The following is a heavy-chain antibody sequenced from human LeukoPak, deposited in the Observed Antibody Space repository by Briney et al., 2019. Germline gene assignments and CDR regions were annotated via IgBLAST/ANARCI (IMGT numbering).Heavy chain of an antibody. CDR3: AKDIGSAPSPLMDV. D-gene: IGHD3-10*01. J-gene: IGHJ6*02. CDR1: GFSFSSYA. Sequence: GGSLTLYCAASGFSFSSYAMSWVRQAPGQGLKWISVINGSGVSSYYADSVMARINTRGENSKNTLYLQMDSRRADDTAVYYCAKDIGSAPSPLMDVWGHGNTVTVSS. CDR2: INGSGVSS. V-gene: IGHV3-23*01.